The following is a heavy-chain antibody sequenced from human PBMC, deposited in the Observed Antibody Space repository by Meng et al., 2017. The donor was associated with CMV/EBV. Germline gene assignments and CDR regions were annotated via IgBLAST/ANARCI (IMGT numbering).Heavy chain of an antibody. CDR2: IYYSGST. Sequence: GSLRLSCTVSGGSISSSSYYWGWIRQPPGKGLEWIGSIYYSGSTYYNPSLKSRVTISVDTSKNQFSLKLSSVTAADTAVYYCVRFERTYGMDVWGQGTTVTVSS. CDR3: VRFERTYGMDV. J-gene: IGHJ6*02. V-gene: IGHV4-39*07. CDR1: GGSISSSSYY.